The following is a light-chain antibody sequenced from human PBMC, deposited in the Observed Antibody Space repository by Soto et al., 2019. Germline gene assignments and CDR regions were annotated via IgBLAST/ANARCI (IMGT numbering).Light chain of an antibody. J-gene: IGKJ1*01. V-gene: IGKV2-30*01. CDR1: QSLVYGDANTY. CDR3: THGTHWPQT. CDR2: KVS. Sequence: DVVMTQSPLSLPVTLGQPASISCRSSQSLVYGDANTYLNWFQQRPGQSPRRLIYKVSNRDSGVPDRFGGSGSGTDFTLKISRVEAEDVGVYYCTHGTHWPQTFGQGTKVEIK.